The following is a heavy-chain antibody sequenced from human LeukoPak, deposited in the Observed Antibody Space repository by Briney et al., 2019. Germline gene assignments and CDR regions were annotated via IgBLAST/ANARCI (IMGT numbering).Heavy chain of an antibody. V-gene: IGHV3-30*03. CDR3: AGGVYLDY. CDR1: GFTFSNYG. D-gene: IGHD3-16*01. Sequence: GGSLRLSCAASGFTFSNYGMHWVRQAPGKGLEWVAVISYDGSNKYYADSVKGRFTISRDNSKNTLYLQMNSLRAEDTAVYYCAGGVYLDYWGQGTLVTVSS. J-gene: IGHJ4*02. CDR2: ISYDGSNK.